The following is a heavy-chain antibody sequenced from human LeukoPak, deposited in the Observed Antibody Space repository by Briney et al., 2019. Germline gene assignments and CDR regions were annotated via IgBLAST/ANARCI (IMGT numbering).Heavy chain of an antibody. J-gene: IGHJ4*02. CDR1: GYTFTSYG. CDR2: ISAYNGNT. CDR3: ARASDLVAVAGY. V-gene: IGHV1-18*01. D-gene: IGHD6-19*01. Sequence: ASVKVSCKASGYTFTSYGISWVRQAPGQGLEWMGWISAYNGNTNYAQKLQGRVTMTTDTSTSTAYIELRSLRSDDTAVYYCARASDLVAVAGYWGQGTLVTVSS.